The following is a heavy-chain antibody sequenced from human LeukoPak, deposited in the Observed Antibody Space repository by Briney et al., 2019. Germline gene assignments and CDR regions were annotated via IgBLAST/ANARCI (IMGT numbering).Heavy chain of an antibody. CDR1: GLTVSSNY. Sequence: PGGSLRLSCASSGLTVSSNYMTWVRQAPGKGLEWVSVIYSGGSQYYADSVKGRFSISRGNSKNTVYLQMNGLRAEDTAVYYCARDRRYCSGDSCYSGVDYWGQGTLVTVSS. V-gene: IGHV3-53*01. CDR3: ARDRRYCSGDSCYSGVDY. D-gene: IGHD2-15*01. CDR2: IYSGGSQ. J-gene: IGHJ4*02.